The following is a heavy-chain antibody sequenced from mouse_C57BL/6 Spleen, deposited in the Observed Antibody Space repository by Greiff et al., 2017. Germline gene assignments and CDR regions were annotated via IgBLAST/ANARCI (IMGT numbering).Heavy chain of an antibody. V-gene: IGHV1-42*01. Sequence: VQLQQSGPELVKPGASVKISCKASGYSFTGYYMNWVKQSPEKSLEWIGEINPSTGGTTYNQKFKAKATLTVDKSSSPAYMQLKSLTSEDSAVYYCARRDGYYVKSYAMDYWGQGTSVTVSS. D-gene: IGHD2-3*01. J-gene: IGHJ4*01. CDR3: ARRDGYYVKSYAMDY. CDR2: INPSTGGT. CDR1: GYSFTGYY.